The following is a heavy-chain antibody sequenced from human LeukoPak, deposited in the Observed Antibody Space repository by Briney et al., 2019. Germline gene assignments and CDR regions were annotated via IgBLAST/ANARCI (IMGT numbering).Heavy chain of an antibody. CDR2: ISYDGSNK. CDR1: GFTFSSYA. J-gene: IGHJ4*02. Sequence: GRSLTLSCAASGFTFSSYAMHWVRQAPGEGLEWVAVISYDGSNKYYADSVKGRFTISRDNSKNTLYLQMNSLRAEDTAVYYCARESYSSSWSLDYWGQGTLVTVSS. CDR3: ARESYSSSWSLDY. V-gene: IGHV3-30-3*01. D-gene: IGHD6-13*01.